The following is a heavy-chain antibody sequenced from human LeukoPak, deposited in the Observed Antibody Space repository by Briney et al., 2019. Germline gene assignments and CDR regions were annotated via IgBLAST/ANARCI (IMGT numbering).Heavy chain of an antibody. Sequence: GSLRLSCAASGFTFSDYYMSWIRQAPGKGLGWVSYISSSGSTIYYADSVKGRFTISRDNAKNSLSLQMNSLRAEDTAVYYCASAIRGSYYSFDYWGQGTLVTVSS. J-gene: IGHJ4*02. CDR1: GFTFSDYY. V-gene: IGHV3-11*01. CDR3: ASAIRGSYYSFDY. CDR2: ISSSGSTI. D-gene: IGHD1-26*01.